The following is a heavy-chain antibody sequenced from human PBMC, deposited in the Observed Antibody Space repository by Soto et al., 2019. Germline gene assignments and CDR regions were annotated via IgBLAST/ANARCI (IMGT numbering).Heavy chain of an antibody. V-gene: IGHV1-69*01. CDR2: IIPIFGTA. CDR1: GGTFSTYA. CDR3: ARVLKNGSPYDSSGYYYY. D-gene: IGHD3-22*01. Sequence: QVQLVQSGAEVKKPGSSVKVSCKASGGTFSTYAISWVRQAPGQGLEWMGGIIPIFGTANYAQKFQGRVTITADGSTSTAYMEVSSLRSEDTAVYYCARVLKNGSPYDSSGYYYYWGQGTLVTVSS. J-gene: IGHJ4*02.